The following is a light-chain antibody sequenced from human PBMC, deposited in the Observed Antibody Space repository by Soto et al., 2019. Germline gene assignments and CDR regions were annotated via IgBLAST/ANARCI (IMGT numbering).Light chain of an antibody. V-gene: IGLV1-40*01. CDR1: SSNIGAGYN. CDR3: QSYDSSLSAVV. J-gene: IGLJ2*01. CDR2: GNS. Sequence: QSVLTQPPSVSGAPGQRVTISCTGSSSNIGAGYNVHWYQQLPGTAPKLLIYGNSNRPSGIYGNSNRPSGVPDRFSGSKSDTSASLAITGLQAEDEADYYCQSYDSSLSAVVFGGGTKLTVL.